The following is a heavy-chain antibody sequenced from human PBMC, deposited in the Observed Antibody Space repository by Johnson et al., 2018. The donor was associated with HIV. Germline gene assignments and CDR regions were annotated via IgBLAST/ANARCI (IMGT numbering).Heavy chain of an antibody. V-gene: IGHV3-15*07. J-gene: IGHJ3*01. CDR3: TTDLIVVIPIGAFDV. CDR1: GFTFSSYA. Sequence: VQLVESGGGVVQPGRSLRLSCAASGFTFSSYAMHWVRQAPGKGLEWVARIKRKSDGGTTDYAAPVKGRFSISRDDSKSTVYLQMNSLKTEDSAVYYCTTDLIVVIPIGAFDVWGQGTMVTVSS. CDR2: IKRKSDGGTT. D-gene: IGHD2-21*01.